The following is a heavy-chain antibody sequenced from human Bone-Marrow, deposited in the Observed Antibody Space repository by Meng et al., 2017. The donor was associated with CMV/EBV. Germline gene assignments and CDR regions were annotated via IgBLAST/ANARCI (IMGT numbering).Heavy chain of an antibody. CDR1: GFTFSTYW. J-gene: IGHJ4*02. CDR2: IKQDGSKK. Sequence: GGSLRLSCATSGFTFSTYWMSWVRQAPGKGLEWVANIKQDGSKKYYVDSVRGRFTISRDNAGNSLYLEMNSLRVEDTAVYYCTRDDRWALDFWGQGTLVTVSS. V-gene: IGHV3-7*01. D-gene: IGHD1-26*01. CDR3: TRDDRWALDF.